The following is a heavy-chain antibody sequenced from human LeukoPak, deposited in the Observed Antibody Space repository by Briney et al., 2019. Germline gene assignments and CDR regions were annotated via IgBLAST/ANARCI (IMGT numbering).Heavy chain of an antibody. CDR3: ARGARWAYYFDY. CDR1: GFTFSSYN. CDR2: ISSSSSYI. Sequence: GGSLRLSCAASGFTFSSYNMNWVRQAPGKGLEWVSSISSSSSYIYYADSVKGRFTISRDNAKNSLYLQLNSLRAEDSAIYYCARGARWAYYFDYWGQGSLVTVSS. J-gene: IGHJ4*02. D-gene: IGHD4-23*01. V-gene: IGHV3-21*04.